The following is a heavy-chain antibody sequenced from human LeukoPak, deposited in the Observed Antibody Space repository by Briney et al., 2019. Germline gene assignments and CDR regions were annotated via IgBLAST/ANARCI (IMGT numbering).Heavy chain of an antibody. CDR2: ISSSSSYI. CDR3: AKVPLLWFGELLCYFDY. Sequence: GGSLRLSCAASGFTFSSYSMNWVRQAPGKGLEWVSSISSSSSYIYYADSVKGRFTISRDNSKNTLYLQMNSLRAEDTAVYYCAKVPLLWFGELLCYFDYWGQGTLVTVSS. J-gene: IGHJ4*02. CDR1: GFTFSSYS. V-gene: IGHV3-21*04. D-gene: IGHD3-10*01.